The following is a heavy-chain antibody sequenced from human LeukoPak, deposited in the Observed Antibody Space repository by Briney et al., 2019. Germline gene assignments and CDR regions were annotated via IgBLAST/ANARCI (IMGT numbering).Heavy chain of an antibody. Sequence: SETLSLTCTVSGGYISSYYWSWIRQTPGKGLEWIGYIYYSGSTNYNPSLKSRVTISVDTSKNQFSLKLSSVTAADTAVYYCAREAWWRAFDIWGQGTMVTVSS. CDR3: AREAWWRAFDI. CDR2: IYYSGST. CDR1: GGYISSYY. D-gene: IGHD2-15*01. V-gene: IGHV4-59*01. J-gene: IGHJ3*02.